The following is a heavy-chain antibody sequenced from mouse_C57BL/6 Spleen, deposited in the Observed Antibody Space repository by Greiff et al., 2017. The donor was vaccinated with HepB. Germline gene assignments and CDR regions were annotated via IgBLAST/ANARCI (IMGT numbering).Heavy chain of an antibody. V-gene: IGHV5-6*01. CDR2: ISSGGSYT. Sequence: EVKLVESGGDLVKPGGSLKLSCAASGFTFSSYGMSWVRQTPDKRLEWVATISSGGSYTYYPDSVKGRFTISRDNAKNTLYLQMSSLKSEDTAMYDCARPSSPWYFDVWGTGTTVTVSS. CDR3: ARPSSPWYFDV. D-gene: IGHD1-1*01. J-gene: IGHJ1*03. CDR1: GFTFSSYG.